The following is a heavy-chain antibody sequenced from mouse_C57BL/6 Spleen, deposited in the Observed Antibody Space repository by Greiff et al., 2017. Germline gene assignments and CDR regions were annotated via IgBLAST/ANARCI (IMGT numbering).Heavy chain of an antibody. V-gene: IGHV1-42*01. J-gene: IGHJ3*01. CDR3: ARHGGFAY. CDR1: GYSFTGYY. CDR2: INPSTGGT. Sequence: EVQVVESGPELVKPGASVKISCKASGYSFTGYYMNWVKQSPEKSLEWIGEINPSTGGTTYNQKFKAKATLTVDKSSRTAYMQLKSLTSEDSAVYYCARHGGFAYWGQGTLVTVSA.